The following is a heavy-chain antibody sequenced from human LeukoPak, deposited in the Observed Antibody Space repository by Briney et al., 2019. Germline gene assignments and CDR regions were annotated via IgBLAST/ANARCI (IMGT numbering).Heavy chain of an antibody. CDR3: ARATQIRDYSSNY. CDR2: INPNSGGT. D-gene: IGHD4-11*01. J-gene: IGHJ4*02. V-gene: IGHV1-2*04. CDR1: GYTFTGYY. Sequence: GASVKVSCKASGYTFTGYYMHWVRQAPGQGLEWMGWINPNSGGTNYAQKFQGWVTMTRDTPISTAYMELSRLRSDDTAVYYCARATQIRDYSSNYWGQGTLVTVSS.